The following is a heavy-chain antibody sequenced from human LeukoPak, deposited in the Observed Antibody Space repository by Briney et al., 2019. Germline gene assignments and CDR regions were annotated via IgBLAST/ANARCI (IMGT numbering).Heavy chain of an antibody. J-gene: IGHJ3*02. Sequence: GGSLRLSCAASGFTFSNYGMHWVRQAPGKGLEWVAVIACDGSNEYYAEFVKGRFTISRDNSKNTLYLQMYSLRAEDTAVYFCAKDQGIAVAGTDDAFDIWGQGTRVTVSS. CDR2: IACDGSNE. V-gene: IGHV3-30*18. D-gene: IGHD6-19*01. CDR1: GFTFSNYG. CDR3: AKDQGIAVAGTDDAFDI.